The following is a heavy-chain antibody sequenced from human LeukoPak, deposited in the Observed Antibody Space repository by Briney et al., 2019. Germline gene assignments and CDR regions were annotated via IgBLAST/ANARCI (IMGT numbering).Heavy chain of an antibody. CDR3: ARGNIVVVPAARYYYYYYYMDV. CDR1: GYTFTGYY. D-gene: IGHD2-2*01. Sequence: ASVKVSCKAFGYTFTGYYMHWVRQAPGQELEWMGWINPNSGGTNYAQKFQGRVTMTRDTSISTAYMELSRLRSDDTAVYYCARGNIVVVPAARYYYYYYYMDVLGKGTTVTVSS. CDR2: INPNSGGT. J-gene: IGHJ6*03. V-gene: IGHV1-2*02.